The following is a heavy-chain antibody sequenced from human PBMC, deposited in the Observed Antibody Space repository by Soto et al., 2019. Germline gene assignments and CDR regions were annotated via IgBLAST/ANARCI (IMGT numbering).Heavy chain of an antibody. CDR3: ARDGLSSSSSFDY. CDR1: GYSFTSYW. CDR2: IYPGDSDT. V-gene: IGHV5-51*01. Sequence: GESLKISCKGSGYSFTSYWIGWVRQIPGKGLEWMGIIYPGDSDTKYSPSFQGQVTMSADKSISTAYLQWNSLKASDTAMYYCARDGLSSSSSFDYWGQGTLVTVSS. D-gene: IGHD6-6*01. J-gene: IGHJ4*02.